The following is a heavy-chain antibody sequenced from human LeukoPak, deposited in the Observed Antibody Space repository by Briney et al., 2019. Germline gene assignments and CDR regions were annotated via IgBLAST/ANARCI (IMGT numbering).Heavy chain of an antibody. V-gene: IGHV1-18*01. D-gene: IGHD3-10*01. CDR3: AVNTYGSGSYSNDY. CDR1: GYTFTSYD. CDR2: ISAYNGNT. Sequence: ASVKVSCKASGYTFTSYDISWVRQAPGQGLEWMGWISAYNGNTNYAQKLQGRVTMTTDTSTSTAYMELRSLRSDDTAVYYCAVNTYGSGSYSNDYWGQGTLVTVSS. J-gene: IGHJ4*02.